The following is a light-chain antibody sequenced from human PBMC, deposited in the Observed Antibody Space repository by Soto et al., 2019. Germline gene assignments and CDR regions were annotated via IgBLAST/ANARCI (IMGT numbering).Light chain of an antibody. Sequence: EVVLTQSPDTLSFSPGETATLSCRASQSLRATYVAWYQQRPGQAPRLLIYGASFRATGIPARFSGRGSGTDFTLSISRLEPEDFAVYYCQQYVPSPRTFGQGTKVDIX. CDR3: QQYVPSPRT. J-gene: IGKJ1*01. CDR2: GAS. CDR1: QSLRATY. V-gene: IGKV3-20*01.